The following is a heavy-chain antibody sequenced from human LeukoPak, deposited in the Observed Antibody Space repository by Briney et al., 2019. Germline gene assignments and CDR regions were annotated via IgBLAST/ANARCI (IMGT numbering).Heavy chain of an antibody. V-gene: IGHV3-48*04. Sequence: GGSLRLSCAASGFTFSTYSMYWVRQAPGKGLQWIAYISHTSSTIYYADSVKGRFTISRDNAKNSLYLQMNSLRAEDTAVYYCATYSSSNGREFQYWGQGTLVTVSS. CDR1: GFTFSTYS. D-gene: IGHD2-2*01. CDR2: ISHTSSTI. CDR3: ATYSSSNGREFQY. J-gene: IGHJ1*01.